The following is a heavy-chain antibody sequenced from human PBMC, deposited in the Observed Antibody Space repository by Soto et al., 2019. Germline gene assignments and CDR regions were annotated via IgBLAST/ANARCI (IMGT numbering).Heavy chain of an antibody. D-gene: IGHD6-19*01. J-gene: IGHJ4*02. CDR1: GGSISSSNW. CDR2: IYHSGST. Sequence: SETLSLTCAVSGGSISSSNWWSWVRQPPGKGLEWIGEIYHSGSTNYNPSLKSRVTISVDKSKNQFSLKLSSVTAADTAVYYCARNEGYYSSGWYFDYWGQGTLVTVS. V-gene: IGHV4-4*02. CDR3: ARNEGYYSSGWYFDY.